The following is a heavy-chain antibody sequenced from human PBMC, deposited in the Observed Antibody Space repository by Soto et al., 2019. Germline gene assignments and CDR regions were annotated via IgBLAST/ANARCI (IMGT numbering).Heavy chain of an antibody. CDR2: ISSSGSTI. D-gene: IGHD4-17*01. CDR1: GFTFSDYY. CDR3: ARFLRHGDPNAFDI. Sequence: GGSLRLSCAASGFTFSDYYMSWIRQAPGKGLEWVSYISSSGSTIYYADSVKGRFTISRDNAKNSLYLQMNSLRAEDTAVYYCARFLRHGDPNAFDIWGQGTMVTVSS. V-gene: IGHV3-11*01. J-gene: IGHJ3*02.